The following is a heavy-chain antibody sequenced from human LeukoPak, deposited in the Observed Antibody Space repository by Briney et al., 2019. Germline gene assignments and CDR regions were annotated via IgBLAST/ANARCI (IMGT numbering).Heavy chain of an antibody. Sequence: GGSLRLSCAASGFTFSSYAMSWVRQAPGKGLEWVSAISGSGGSTYYADSVKGRFTISRDNSKNTLYLQMNSLRAEDTAVYYCAKDLVGQQQLVPYDAFDIWGQGTMVTVSS. CDR2: ISGSGGST. J-gene: IGHJ3*02. CDR1: GFTFSSYA. CDR3: AKDLVGQQQLVPYDAFDI. D-gene: IGHD6-13*01. V-gene: IGHV3-23*01.